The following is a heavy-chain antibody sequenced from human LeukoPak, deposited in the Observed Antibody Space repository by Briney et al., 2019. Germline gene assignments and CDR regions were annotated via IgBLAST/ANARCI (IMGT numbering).Heavy chain of an antibody. D-gene: IGHD4-17*01. CDR3: ARALNDYGDYMVRWFDP. V-gene: IGHV4-59*01. CDR2: IYYRGST. J-gene: IGHJ5*02. CDR1: GGSISSDY. Sequence: SETLSLTCTVSGGSISSDYWSWIRQPPGRGLEWIGYIYYRGSTNYNSSLKSRVTISLDTSKNQVSLELSSVTAADTAVYYCARALNDYGDYMVRWFDPWGQGTLVTVSS.